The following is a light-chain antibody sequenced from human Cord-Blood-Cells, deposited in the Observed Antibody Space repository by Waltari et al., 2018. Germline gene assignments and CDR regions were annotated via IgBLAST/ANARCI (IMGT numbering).Light chain of an antibody. CDR3: QQYNSYSYS. CDR2: KAS. J-gene: IGKJ2*03. Sequence: DIQMTPSPSTLSASVGHRVTITCRARQSISSWLAWYQQKPGKAPKLLIYKASSLESGVPSRFSGSGSGTEFTLTISSLQPDDFATYYCQQYNSYSYSFGQGTKLEIK. V-gene: IGKV1-5*03. CDR1: QSISSW.